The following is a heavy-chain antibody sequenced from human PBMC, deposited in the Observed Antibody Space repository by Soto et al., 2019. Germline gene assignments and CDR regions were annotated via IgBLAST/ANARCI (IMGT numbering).Heavy chain of an antibody. D-gene: IGHD1-1*01. CDR3: AKENWNDHTPFDY. V-gene: IGHV3-33*06. Sequence: GGSLRLSCAASGFTFSSYGMHWVRQAPGKGLEWVAVIWYDGSNKYYADSVKGRFTISRDNSKNTLYLQMNSLRAEDTAVYYCAKENWNDHTPFDYWGQGTLVTVSS. CDR2: IWYDGSNK. CDR1: GFTFSSYG. J-gene: IGHJ4*02.